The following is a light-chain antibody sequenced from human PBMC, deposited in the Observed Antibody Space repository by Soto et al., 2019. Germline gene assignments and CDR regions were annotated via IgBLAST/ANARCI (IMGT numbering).Light chain of an antibody. CDR2: AVD. Sequence: QSVLTQPASVSGSPGQSITIFCSGTTSDVGGHNFVSWFQQHPGKAPKMVIYAVDQRPSGVSIRFSGSKSGNTASLTISGLQTEDEADYYCSSYTRSSIWVFGGGTKVTVL. V-gene: IGLV2-14*01. CDR3: SSYTRSSIWV. J-gene: IGLJ3*02. CDR1: TSDVGGHNF.